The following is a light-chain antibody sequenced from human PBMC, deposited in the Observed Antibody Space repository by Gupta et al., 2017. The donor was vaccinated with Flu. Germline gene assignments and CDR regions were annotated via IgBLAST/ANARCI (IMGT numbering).Light chain of an antibody. CDR2: SSN. CDR3: AAWDDSLDGYV. CDR1: SSNIGSNT. J-gene: IGLJ1*01. V-gene: IGLV1-44*01. Sequence: QSVLTQPPSASGTPGQRVTISCSGSSSNIGSNTVNWYQQLPGTAPKLLIYSSNQRPSGVPDRLSGSKSGTSASLAISGLQSEDEADYYCAAWDDSLDGYVFGPGTKVTVL.